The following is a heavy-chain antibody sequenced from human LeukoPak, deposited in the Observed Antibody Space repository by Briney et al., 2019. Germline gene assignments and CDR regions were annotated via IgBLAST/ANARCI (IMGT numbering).Heavy chain of an antibody. CDR3: ASRVGPVAGPYYYYYMDV. CDR1: GGTFSSYA. Sequence: SVKVSCKASGGTFSSYAISWVRQAPGQGLEWMGGIIPIFGTANYAQKFQGRVTITADKSTSTAYMELSSLRSEDTAVYYCASRVGPVAGPYYYYYMDVWGKGTTVTVSS. CDR2: IIPIFGTA. J-gene: IGHJ6*03. D-gene: IGHD6-19*01. V-gene: IGHV1-69*06.